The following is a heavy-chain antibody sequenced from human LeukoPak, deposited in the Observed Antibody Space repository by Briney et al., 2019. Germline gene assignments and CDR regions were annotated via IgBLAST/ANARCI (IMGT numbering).Heavy chain of an antibody. J-gene: IGHJ6*02. V-gene: IGHV4-59*08. CDR1: GGSMSSYY. Sequence: SETLSLTCTVSGGSMSSYYRSWIRRSPGKGVEWIGYMYYSGSTNYNVSLKSRVTISIETSKHQFSLKLSSVTAADTAVYYCARRRVWFGEYSYYYYGMDVWGQGTTVTVSS. D-gene: IGHD3-10*01. CDR2: MYYSGST. CDR3: ARRRVWFGEYSYYYYGMDV.